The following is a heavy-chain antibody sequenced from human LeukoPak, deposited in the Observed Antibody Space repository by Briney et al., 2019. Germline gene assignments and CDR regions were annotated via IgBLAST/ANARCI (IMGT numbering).Heavy chain of an antibody. Sequence: GGSLRLSCAASGFTFSSYAMSWVRQAPGKGLEWVSAISGSGGSTYYADSVKGRFTISRDNSKNTLYLQMNSLRAEDTAVYYCAKDYCSSTSCYAPFYYYGMDVWGQGTTVTVSS. CDR1: GFTFSSYA. CDR2: ISGSGGST. D-gene: IGHD2-2*01. J-gene: IGHJ6*02. V-gene: IGHV3-23*01. CDR3: AKDYCSSTSCYAPFYYYGMDV.